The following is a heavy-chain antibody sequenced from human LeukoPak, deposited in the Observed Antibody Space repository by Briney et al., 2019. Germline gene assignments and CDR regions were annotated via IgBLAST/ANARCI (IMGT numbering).Heavy chain of an antibody. D-gene: IGHD1-26*01. V-gene: IGHV1-3*01. J-gene: IGHJ4*02. CDR2: ISAGNGNT. Sequence: ASVKVSCKASGFTFTSYAIHWVRQAPGQRLEWMGWISAGNGNTKYSQNFQGRVTFISNTSATTAFMELSSPRSEDAAVYYCARDSGSGSNDYWGQGTLVTVSS. CDR3: ARDSGSGSNDY. CDR1: GFTFTSYA.